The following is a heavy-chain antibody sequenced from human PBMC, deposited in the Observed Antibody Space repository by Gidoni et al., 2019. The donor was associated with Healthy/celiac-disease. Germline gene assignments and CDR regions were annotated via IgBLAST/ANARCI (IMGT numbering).Heavy chain of an antibody. V-gene: IGHV6-1*01. CDR2: TYYRSKWYN. CDR1: GDSGPTNSAA. CDR3: ARDTTEVSSSWDPYYYYMDV. D-gene: IGHD6-13*01. Sequence: QVQLHQSGPGLVKPSQTLSLTCPIPGDSGPTNSAACNWGRPSPSGGLEWLGRTYYRSKWYNDYAVSVKSRITINPDTSKNQFSLQLNSVTPEDTAVYYCARDTTEVSSSWDPYYYYMDVWGKGTTVTVSS. J-gene: IGHJ6*03.